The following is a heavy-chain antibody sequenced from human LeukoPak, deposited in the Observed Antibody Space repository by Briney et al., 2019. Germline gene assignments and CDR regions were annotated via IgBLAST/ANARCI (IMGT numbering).Heavy chain of an antibody. J-gene: IGHJ4*02. V-gene: IGHV3-64D*09. Sequence: GGCLRLSCSASGLTISNYAMHWVRQAPGKGLEYVSAISSNGGSTYYANSVKGRFTISRDNSKNTLYLHMSSLRAEDTAVYYCVKDRASLGDSGGYYGLTYFDYWGQGTLVTVSS. CDR1: GLTISNYA. CDR2: ISSNGGST. D-gene: IGHD3-22*01. CDR3: VKDRASLGDSGGYYGLTYFDY.